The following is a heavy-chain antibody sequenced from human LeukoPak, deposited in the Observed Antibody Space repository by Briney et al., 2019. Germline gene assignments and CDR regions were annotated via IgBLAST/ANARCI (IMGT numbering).Heavy chain of an antibody. D-gene: IGHD2-15*01. Sequence: PGRSLRLSCAASGFTFDDHAMHWVRQAPGEGLEWVANIKQDGSEKYYVDSVKGRFTISRDNAKNSLYLQMNSLRAEDTAVYYCARVYGEDIIGMDVWGQGTTVTVSS. CDR3: ARVYGEDIIGMDV. CDR2: IKQDGSEK. J-gene: IGHJ6*02. V-gene: IGHV3-7*01. CDR1: GFTFDDHA.